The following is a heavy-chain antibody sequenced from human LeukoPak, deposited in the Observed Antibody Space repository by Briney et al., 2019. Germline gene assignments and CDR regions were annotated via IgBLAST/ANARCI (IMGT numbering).Heavy chain of an antibody. V-gene: IGHV1-46*01. J-gene: IGHJ4*02. CDR3: ASSNYDSSGYYFDY. CDR2: IYPRDGST. Sequence: ASVKVSCKASGYTFTSNYIHWVRQAPGQGLEWMGMIYPRDGSTSYAQKFQGRVTVTRDTSTSTVHMELSGLRSEDTAVYYCASSNYDSSGYYFDYWGQGTLVTVSS. D-gene: IGHD3-22*01. CDR1: GYTFTSNY.